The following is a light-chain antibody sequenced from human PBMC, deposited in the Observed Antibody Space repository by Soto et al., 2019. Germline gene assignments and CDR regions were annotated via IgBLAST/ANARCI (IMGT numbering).Light chain of an antibody. Sequence: QSVLTQSPSASASLGASVKLTCTLSRGHSSYVIAWHQQQPEKGPRYLMKLNSDGSHSKGDGIPDRFSGSSSGAERYLTISSLQSEDEADYYCQTWGTGIRVFGGGTK. CDR2: LNSDGSH. CDR3: QTWGTGIRV. V-gene: IGLV4-69*01. J-gene: IGLJ3*02. CDR1: RGHSSYV.